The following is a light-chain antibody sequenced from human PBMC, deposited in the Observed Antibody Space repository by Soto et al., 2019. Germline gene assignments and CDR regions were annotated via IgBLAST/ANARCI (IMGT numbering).Light chain of an antibody. V-gene: IGLV2-23*02. CDR1: SSDVGSHNL. Sequence: QSALTQPASVSGSPGQSITISCTGTSSDVGSHNLVSWYQQHPGQAPKLMIYEVSKRPLGVSARFSASKSCNTASLTISGLQAEDAADYYCCSYGGSRAVFGGGTQLTVL. CDR3: CSYGGSRAV. CDR2: EVS. J-gene: IGLJ7*01.